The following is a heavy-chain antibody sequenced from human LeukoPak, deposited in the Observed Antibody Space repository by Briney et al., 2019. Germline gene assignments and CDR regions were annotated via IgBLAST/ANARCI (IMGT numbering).Heavy chain of an antibody. D-gene: IGHD6-13*01. CDR1: GGTFSSYA. Sequence: SVKVSCKASGGTFSSYAISWVRQAPGQGLEWMGGIIPIFGTANYAQKFQGRVTITADESTSTAYMELSSLRSEDTAVYYCARDYRSSSWHKEYNWFDPWGQGTLVTVSS. V-gene: IGHV1-69*01. CDR2: IIPIFGTA. CDR3: ARDYRSSSWHKEYNWFDP. J-gene: IGHJ5*02.